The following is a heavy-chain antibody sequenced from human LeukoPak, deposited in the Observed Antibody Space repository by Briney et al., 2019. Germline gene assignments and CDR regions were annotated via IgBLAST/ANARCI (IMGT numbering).Heavy chain of an antibody. Sequence: GGSLRLSCTASGFTFCTFAMHWVRQAPGKGLEWVAVISYDGTNKNYADSVKGRFTISRDNSKNTMYLQMNSLRAEDTAVYYCVRDSSGPIWGQGTMVTVSS. V-gene: IGHV3-30*04. D-gene: IGHD6-19*01. CDR3: VRDSSGPI. CDR1: GFTFCTFA. CDR2: ISYDGTNK. J-gene: IGHJ3*02.